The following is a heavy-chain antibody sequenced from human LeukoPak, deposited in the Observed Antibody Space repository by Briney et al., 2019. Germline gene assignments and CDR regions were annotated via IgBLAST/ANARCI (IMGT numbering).Heavy chain of an antibody. CDR1: GGTFSSYA. CDR2: IIPIFGTA. J-gene: IGHJ6*03. Sequence: GASVKVSCKASGGTFSSYAISWVRQAPGQGLEWMGGIIPIFGTANYAQKFQGRVTITTDESTSTAYMELSSLRPEDTAVYYCARGYRMYYYYMDVWGKGTTVTVSS. V-gene: IGHV1-69*05. CDR3: ARGYRMYYYYMDV. D-gene: IGHD5-12*01.